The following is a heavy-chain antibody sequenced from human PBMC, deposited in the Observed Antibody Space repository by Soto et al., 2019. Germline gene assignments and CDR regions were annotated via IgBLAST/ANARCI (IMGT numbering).Heavy chain of an antibody. J-gene: IGHJ4*02. CDR1: GFSLSSTRMA. Sequence: QITLKESGPTLVKPTQTLTLTCTFSGFSLSSTRMAVGWIRQPPGKALEWLALIYWDDDKRYSPFLKSSLTITTDTSKNQVVLTMSNLAPVDTASYYCAHIVVAGLGYYFDYWGQGTLVTVSS. D-gene: IGHD6-19*01. CDR3: AHIVVAGLGYYFDY. V-gene: IGHV2-5*02. CDR2: IYWDDDK.